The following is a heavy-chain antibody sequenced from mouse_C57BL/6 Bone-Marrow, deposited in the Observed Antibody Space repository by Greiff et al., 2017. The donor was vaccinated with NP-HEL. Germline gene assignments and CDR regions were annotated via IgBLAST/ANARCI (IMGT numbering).Heavy chain of an antibody. V-gene: IGHV2-2*01. D-gene: IGHD1-1*01. CDR3: ARNYYGSSPAWFAY. J-gene: IGHJ3*01. Sequence: VKLVESGPGLVQPSQSLSITCTVSGFSLTSYGVHWVRQSPGKGLEWLGVIWSGGSTDYNAAIISRLSISKDNSKSQVFFKMNSLQADDTAIYYCARNYYGSSPAWFAYWGQGTLVTVSA. CDR1: GFSLTSYG. CDR2: IWSGGST.